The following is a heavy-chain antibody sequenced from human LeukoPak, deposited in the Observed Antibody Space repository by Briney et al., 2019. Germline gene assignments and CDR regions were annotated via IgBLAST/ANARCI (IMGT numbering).Heavy chain of an antibody. CDR1: GFTFSSYG. J-gene: IGHJ6*03. Sequence: GGSLRLSCAASGFTFSSYGMHWVSQAPGKGMEWVAFIRYDGSNKYYADSVKGRFTISRDNSKNTLYLQMNSLRAEDTAVYYCARGLLAEYYYYYMDVWGKGTTVTVSS. CDR2: IRYDGSNK. CDR3: ARGLLAEYYYYYMDV. V-gene: IGHV3-30*02.